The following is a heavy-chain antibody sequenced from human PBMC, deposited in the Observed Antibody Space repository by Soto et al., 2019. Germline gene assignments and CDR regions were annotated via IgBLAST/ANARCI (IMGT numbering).Heavy chain of an antibody. CDR1: GFTVSSNY. Sequence: GGSLRLSCAASGFTVSSNYMSWVRQAPGKGLEWVSVIYSGGSTYYADSVKGRFTISRDNSKNTLYPQMNSLRAEDTAVYYCARYYKGSGSYYRNDYWGQGTLVTVSS. CDR3: ARYYKGSGSYYRNDY. D-gene: IGHD3-10*01. V-gene: IGHV3-66*01. J-gene: IGHJ4*02. CDR2: IYSGGST.